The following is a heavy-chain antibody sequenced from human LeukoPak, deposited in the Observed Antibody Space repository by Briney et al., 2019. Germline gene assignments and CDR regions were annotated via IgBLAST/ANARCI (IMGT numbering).Heavy chain of an antibody. V-gene: IGHV3-30*02. CDR3: AKDLGPYYDILTGPLD. Sequence: GGSLRLSCAASGFTFSSYGVHWVRRAPGKGLEWVAFIRYDGSNKYYADSVKGRFTISRDNSKNTLYLQMNSLRVEDTAVYYCAKDLGPYYDILTGPLDWGQGTLVTVSS. CDR1: GFTFSSYG. J-gene: IGHJ4*02. CDR2: IRYDGSNK. D-gene: IGHD3-9*01.